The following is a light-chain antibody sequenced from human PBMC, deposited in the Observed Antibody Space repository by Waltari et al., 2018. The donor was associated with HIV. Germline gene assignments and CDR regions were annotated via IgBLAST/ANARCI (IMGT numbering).Light chain of an antibody. CDR3: QQRGDWPT. J-gene: IGKJ4*01. Sequence: EIVLTQSPATLSLSPGERATLSCRASQSVSSYLAWYQHKPGQAPRLLIYDASNRATGIPARFSGSGSVTDFTLTISSLEPEDFAVYYCQQRGDWPTFGGGTKLDIK. V-gene: IGKV3-11*01. CDR2: DAS. CDR1: QSVSSY.